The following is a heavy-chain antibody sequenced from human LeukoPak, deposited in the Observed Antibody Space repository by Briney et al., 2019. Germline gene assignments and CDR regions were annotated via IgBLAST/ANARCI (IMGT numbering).Heavy chain of an antibody. CDR1: GFIFSSKS. V-gene: IGHV3-7*01. CDR3: ARGSTRHIY. J-gene: IGHJ4*02. D-gene: IGHD6-13*01. CDR2: IKEDGSEK. Sequence: GGSLRLSCAASGFIFSSKSMTWVRQAPGKGLEWVANIKEDGSEKNYVDSVKGRFTISRDNAKNSLYLQMNSLRAEDTAVYYCARGSTRHIYWGQGTLVTVSS.